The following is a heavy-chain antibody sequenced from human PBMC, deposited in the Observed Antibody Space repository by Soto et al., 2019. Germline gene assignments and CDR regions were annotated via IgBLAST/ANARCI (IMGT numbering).Heavy chain of an antibody. CDR3: ARVNSMVRGVILDYGMDV. J-gene: IGHJ6*02. CDR1: GFTVSSNY. D-gene: IGHD3-10*01. CDR2: IYSGGST. Sequence: GGSLRLSCAASGFTVSSNYMSWVRQAPGKGLEWVSVIYSGGSTYYADSVKGRFTISRDNSKNTLYLQMNSLRAEDTAVYYCARVNSMVRGVILDYGMDVWRQGTTVTVSS. V-gene: IGHV3-53*01.